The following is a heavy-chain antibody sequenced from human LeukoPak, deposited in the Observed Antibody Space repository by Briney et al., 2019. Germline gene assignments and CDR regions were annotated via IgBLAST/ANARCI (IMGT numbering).Heavy chain of an antibody. D-gene: IGHD2-15*01. CDR3: ARGPRDPTEYCSRGTCSPTYEV. J-gene: IGHJ4*02. CDR2: ISSSGRRI. V-gene: IGHV3-48*03. Sequence: GGSLGLSCAASGFTFSDYEMNWVRQAPGKGLEWVSYISSSGRRIYYADSVKGRFTISRDNAKNSLYLQMNSLGVDDTAIYYCARGPRDPTEYCSRGTCSPTYEVWGQGTLVTVSS. CDR1: GFTFSDYE.